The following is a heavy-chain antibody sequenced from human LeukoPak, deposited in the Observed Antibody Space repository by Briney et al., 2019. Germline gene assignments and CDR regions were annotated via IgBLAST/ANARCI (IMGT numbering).Heavy chain of an antibody. CDR1: GFTFSSYA. V-gene: IGHV3-23*01. D-gene: IGHD3-22*01. J-gene: IGHJ4*02. Sequence: GGSLRLSCAASGFTFSSYAMSWVRQAPGKGLEYVSGINDSGGSTYYADPVKGRFTISRDNSKNTLYLQMNSLRAEDTDVYYCEKARSGYYSSAFDYWGQGTLVTVSS. CDR3: EKARSGYYSSAFDY. CDR2: INDSGGST.